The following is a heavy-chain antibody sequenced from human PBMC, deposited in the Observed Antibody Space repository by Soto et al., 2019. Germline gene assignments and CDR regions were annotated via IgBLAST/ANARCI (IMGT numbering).Heavy chain of an antibody. CDR3: ARRGPYCGTSTCRFDT. D-gene: IGHD2-21*01. J-gene: IGHJ5*02. CDR2: IYPGDSDT. V-gene: IGHV5-51*01. Sequence: PGESLKISCKASGYSFSDYWIGWVRQMPGRGLEWMGIIYPGDSDTRYSASFQGQVTISADKSISTTFLQWSSLKASDTAMYYCARRGPYCGTSTCRFDTWGQGTLVTVSS. CDR1: GYSFSDYW.